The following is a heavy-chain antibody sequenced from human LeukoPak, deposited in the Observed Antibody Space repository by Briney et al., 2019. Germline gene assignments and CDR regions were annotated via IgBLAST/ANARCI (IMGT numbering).Heavy chain of an antibody. Sequence: GASVKVSCKASGYSFISQYMHWVRQAPGQGLEWMGIINPRGGSTSYAQKFQGRVTMTRDTSTSTVYMELSSLRSDDTAVYYCARDKRTAMVLPDYWGQGTLVTVSS. J-gene: IGHJ4*02. CDR2: INPRGGST. D-gene: IGHD5-18*01. CDR1: GYSFISQY. V-gene: IGHV1-46*01. CDR3: ARDKRTAMVLPDY.